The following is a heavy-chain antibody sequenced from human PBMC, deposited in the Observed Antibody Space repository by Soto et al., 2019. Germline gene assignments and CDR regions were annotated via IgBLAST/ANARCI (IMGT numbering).Heavy chain of an antibody. CDR2: ISAYNGNT. CDR3: ARRGRFCISASCFDEGFYYYMDV. Sequence: ASVKVSSKAPGFTLTSYGISWARQDPGQGLEWMGWISAYNGNTNYAQKLQGRVTMTTDTSTSTAYMELRSLRSDDTAVYDCARRGRFCISASCFDEGFYYYMDVWGNGTTVIVSS. CDR1: GFTLTSYG. D-gene: IGHD2-2*01. V-gene: IGHV1-18*01. J-gene: IGHJ6*03.